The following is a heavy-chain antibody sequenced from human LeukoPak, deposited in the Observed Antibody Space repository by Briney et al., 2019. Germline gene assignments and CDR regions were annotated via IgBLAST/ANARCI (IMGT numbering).Heavy chain of an antibody. CDR3: ARSYYYDYRQIDY. CDR2: IYYSGST. V-gene: IGHV4-39*01. CDR1: GDSISTSSYY. Sequence: ASETLSLTCTVSGDSISTSSYYWGWIRQPPGRGLEWLGSIYYSGSTYYNPSLKSRVTISVDTSKNQFSLNLYSVTAADTDVFYCARSYYYDYRQIDYWGQGTLVTVSS. J-gene: IGHJ4*02. D-gene: IGHD3-22*01.